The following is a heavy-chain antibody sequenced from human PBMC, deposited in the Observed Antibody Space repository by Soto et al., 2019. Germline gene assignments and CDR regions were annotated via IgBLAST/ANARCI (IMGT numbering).Heavy chain of an antibody. J-gene: IGHJ2*01. CDR2: ITHIGST. Sequence: QVPLQQGGAGLLKPSETLSLTCAVYGGSFSGDYWSLIRQPQGKGLVWIGQITHIGSTNYKPSLKSGVTISVVTYKNKVYLNLSSVSAAGTAVYDCAALTRYDYHSRGQTWYFDLCGRGTLVTVSA. CDR1: GGSFSGDY. CDR3: AALTRYDYHSRGQTWYFDL. V-gene: IGHV4-34*01. D-gene: IGHD3-22*01.